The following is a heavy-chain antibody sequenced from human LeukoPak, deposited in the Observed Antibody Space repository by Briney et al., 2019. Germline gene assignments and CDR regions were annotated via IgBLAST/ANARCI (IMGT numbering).Heavy chain of an antibody. D-gene: IGHD4-17*01. CDR1: GYTFTSYG. V-gene: IGHV1-18*01. Sequence: ASVKVSCKASGYTFTSYGISWVRQAPGQGLEWMGWISAYNGNTHYAQKLQGRVTMTTDTSTSTVYMELRSLRADDTAVYYCARARAPVTRISSFDIWGQGTMVTVSS. CDR2: ISAYNGNT. CDR3: ARARAPVTRISSFDI. J-gene: IGHJ3*02.